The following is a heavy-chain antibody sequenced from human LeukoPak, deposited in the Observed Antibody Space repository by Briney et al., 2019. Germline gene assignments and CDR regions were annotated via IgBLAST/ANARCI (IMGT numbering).Heavy chain of an antibody. CDR1: GFTFSSHS. CDR2: ISSSSNYI. J-gene: IGHJ5*02. V-gene: IGHV3-21*04. D-gene: IGHD3-10*01. CDR3: AKFLFSYFDP. Sequence: PGGSLRLSCAASGFTFSSHSMTWVRQAPGKGLEWVSSISSSSNYIYYADSVKGRFTISRDNSKNTLYLQMNSLRAEDTAVYYCAKFLFSYFDPWGQGTLVTVSS.